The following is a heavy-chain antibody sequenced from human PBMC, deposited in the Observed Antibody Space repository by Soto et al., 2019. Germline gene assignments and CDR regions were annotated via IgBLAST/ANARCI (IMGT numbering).Heavy chain of an antibody. CDR3: AKAISGYNAPLDR. D-gene: IGHD1-20*01. CDR1: GYTFTSYY. V-gene: IGHV1-46*01. J-gene: IGHJ5*02. Sequence: ASLKVACKASGYTFTSYYMHWVRQAPGQGLEWMGIINPSGGSTSYAQKFQGRVTMTRDTSTSTVYMELSSLRSEDTAVYYCAKAISGYNAPLDRWGQGTQVTVSS. CDR2: INPSGGST.